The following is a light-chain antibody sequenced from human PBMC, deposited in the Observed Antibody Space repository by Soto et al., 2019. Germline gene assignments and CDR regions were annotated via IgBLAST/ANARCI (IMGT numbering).Light chain of an antibody. CDR1: NIDVGGYNL. CDR3: CSFAGGAIFV. J-gene: IGLJ3*02. V-gene: IGLV2-23*02. CDR2: EAN. Sequence: QSALTQPASVSGSPGQSITISCTGTNIDVGGYNLVSWYQQYPGKAPKLVIYEANKRPSGVSDRFSGSRSGNTASLTISALQVEDEAVYSCCSFAGGAIFVFGGGTKLTVL.